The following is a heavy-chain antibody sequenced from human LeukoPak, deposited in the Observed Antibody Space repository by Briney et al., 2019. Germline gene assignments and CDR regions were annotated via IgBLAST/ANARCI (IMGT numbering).Heavy chain of an antibody. CDR2: ISYDGSNK. J-gene: IGHJ4*02. CDR1: GFTFSSYA. CDR3: ARNLPAADY. V-gene: IGHV3-30-3*01. Sequence: GSLRLSCAASGFTFSSYAMHWVRQAPGKGLEWVAVISYDGSNKYYADSVKGRFTISRDNSKNTLYLQMNSLRAEDTAVYYCARNLPAADYWGQGTLVTVSS. D-gene: IGHD2-2*01.